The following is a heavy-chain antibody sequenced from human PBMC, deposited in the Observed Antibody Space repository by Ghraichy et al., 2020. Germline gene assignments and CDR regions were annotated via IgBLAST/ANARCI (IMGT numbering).Heavy chain of an antibody. CDR1: GYTFTSYY. D-gene: IGHD2-15*01. CDR2: INPSGGST. V-gene: IGHV1-46*01. J-gene: IGHJ4*02. Sequence: ASVKVSCKASGYTFTSYYMHWVRQAPGQGLEWMGIINPSGGSTSYAQKFQGRVTMTRDTSTSTVYMELSSLRSEDTAVYYCARESGGYCSGGSCWFDYWGQGTLVTVSS. CDR3: ARESGGYCSGGSCWFDY.